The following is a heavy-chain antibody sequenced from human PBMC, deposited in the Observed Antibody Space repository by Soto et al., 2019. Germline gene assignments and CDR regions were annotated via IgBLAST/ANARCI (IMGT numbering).Heavy chain of an antibody. CDR2: MRSKANKYAT. CDR3: TRSTGTGTDY. V-gene: IGHV3-73*02. CDR1: GFTFSDSG. D-gene: IGHD1-1*01. Sequence: EVQLVESGGGLVQPGGSLKLSCAASGFTFSDSGMHWVRQASGKGLEWVGRMRSKANKYATAYAASVKGRFTVSRDDSKNTVYLQMNSLKTEDMAVYYCTRSTGTGTDYWGQGTLVSVSS. J-gene: IGHJ4*02.